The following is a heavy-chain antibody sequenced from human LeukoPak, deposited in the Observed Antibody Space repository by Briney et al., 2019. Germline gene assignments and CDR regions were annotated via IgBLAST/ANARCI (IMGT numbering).Heavy chain of an antibody. Sequence: PGGSLTLSCASSGFTFDAYCMSWIRQAPGKGLEWVSGINWNGGSTGYADSVKGRFTISRDNAENSLYLQMNSLRAEDTALYYCARVLRFRGFDYWGQGTLVTVSS. CDR1: GFTFDAYC. CDR2: INWNGGST. D-gene: IGHD3-10*01. V-gene: IGHV3-20*04. J-gene: IGHJ4*02. CDR3: ARVLRFRGFDY.